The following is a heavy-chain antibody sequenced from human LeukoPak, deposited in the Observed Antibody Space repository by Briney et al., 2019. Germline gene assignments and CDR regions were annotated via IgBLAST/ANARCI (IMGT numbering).Heavy chain of an antibody. CDR1: GFTFRTYG. D-gene: IGHD4-23*01. Sequence: GGSLRLSCATSGFTFRTYGLSWVRQAPGKGLQWVSSISGSGHSTYYADSVKGRFTISRDNSNNTLFLQMNSLTAEDTAVYYCARGARKGDDYGGFFDYWGQGTLVTVSS. CDR2: ISGSGHST. V-gene: IGHV3-23*01. J-gene: IGHJ4*02. CDR3: ARGARKGDDYGGFFDY.